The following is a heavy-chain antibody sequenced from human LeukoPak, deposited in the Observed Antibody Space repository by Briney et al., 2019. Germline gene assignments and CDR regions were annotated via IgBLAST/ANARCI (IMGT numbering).Heavy chain of an antibody. CDR2: ISAYSGNT. Sequence: ASVKVPCKASGYTFTNYGISWVRQAPEQGLEWMGWISAYSGNTNYAQNLQGRITMTTDTSTSTAYMELRSLRSDDTAVYYCARDRTMLTDPPFDYWGQGTLVAVSS. D-gene: IGHD1-7*01. V-gene: IGHV1-18*04. CDR3: ARDRTMLTDPPFDY. CDR1: GYTFTNYG. J-gene: IGHJ4*02.